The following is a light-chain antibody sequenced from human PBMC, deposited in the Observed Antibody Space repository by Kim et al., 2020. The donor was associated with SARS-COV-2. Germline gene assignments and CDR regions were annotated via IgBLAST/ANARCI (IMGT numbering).Light chain of an antibody. CDR1: QSISSW. CDR2: KAS. Sequence: DIQMTQSPSTLSASVGDSVTITCRASQSISSWLAWYQQKPGKAPKLLIYKASSLESGVPSRFSGSGSGTEFTLTISSLQPDDFATYYCQQYNSYSPLAFGQGTKVDIK. J-gene: IGKJ1*01. CDR3: QQYNSYSPLA. V-gene: IGKV1-5*03.